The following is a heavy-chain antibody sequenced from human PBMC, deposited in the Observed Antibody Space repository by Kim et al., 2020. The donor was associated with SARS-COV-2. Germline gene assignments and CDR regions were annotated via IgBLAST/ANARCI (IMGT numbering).Heavy chain of an antibody. D-gene: IGHD5-18*01. V-gene: IGHV1-18*01. CDR3: ARTTGSYGYEFDY. J-gene: IGHJ4*02. Sequence: AQKLQGRVTMTTDTSTSTAYMELRSLRSDDTAMYYCARTTGSYGYEFDYWGQGTLVTVSS.